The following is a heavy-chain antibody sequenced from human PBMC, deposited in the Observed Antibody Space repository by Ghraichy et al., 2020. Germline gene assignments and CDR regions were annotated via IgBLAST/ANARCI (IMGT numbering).Heavy chain of an antibody. V-gene: IGHV4-39*01. Sequence: SETLSLTCTVYGGSILSDTYFWGWLRQPPGKGLEWIGCIFVGGSTHYKPSLKSRVTISADTSKNQFSLKVSSMTAADTAVYYCARQAPHSPPVYGMDVWGQGTPVTVSS. D-gene: IGHD5-18*01. J-gene: IGHJ6*02. CDR2: IFVGGST. CDR1: GGSILSDTYF. CDR3: ARQAPHSPPVYGMDV.